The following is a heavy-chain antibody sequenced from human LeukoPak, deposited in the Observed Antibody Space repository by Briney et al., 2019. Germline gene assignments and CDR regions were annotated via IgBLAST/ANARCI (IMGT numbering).Heavy chain of an antibody. J-gene: IGHJ5*02. D-gene: IGHD5-18*01. V-gene: IGHV4-39*07. CDR1: GGSISSSSYY. CDR2: IYYSGST. CDR3: ARMLADTAMVNWFDP. Sequence: SETLSLTCTVSGGSISSSSYYWGWIRQPPGKGLEWIGSIYYSGSTYYNPSLKSRVTISVDTSKNQFSLKLSSVTAADTAVYYCARMLADTAMVNWFDPWGQGTLVTVSS.